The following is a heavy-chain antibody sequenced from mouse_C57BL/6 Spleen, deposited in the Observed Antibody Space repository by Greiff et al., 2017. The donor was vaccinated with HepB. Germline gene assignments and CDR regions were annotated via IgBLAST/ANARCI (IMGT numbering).Heavy chain of an antibody. CDR2: INPSTGGT. J-gene: IGHJ4*01. CDR1: GYSFTGYY. CDR3: ARFEGYAMDY. Sequence: EVQVVESGPELVKPGASVKISCKASGYSFTGYYMNWVKQSPEKSLEWIGEINPSTGGTTYNQKFKAKATLTVDKSSSTAYMQLKSLTSEDSAVYYCARFEGYAMDYWGQGTSVTVSS. V-gene: IGHV1-42*01.